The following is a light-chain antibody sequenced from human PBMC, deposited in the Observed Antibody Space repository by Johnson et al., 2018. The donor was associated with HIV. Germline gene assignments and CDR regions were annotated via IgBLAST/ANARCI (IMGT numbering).Light chain of an antibody. CDR1: SSNIGNNY. J-gene: IGLJ1*01. Sequence: QSVLTQPPSVSAAPGQKVTISCSGSSSNIGNNYVSWYQQLPGTAPKLLIYDNNKRPSGIPDRFSASKSGTSATLAITGLQTGDEADYYCGTWDSSLSAHYGFGTGTKVTVL. CDR2: DNN. V-gene: IGLV1-51*01. CDR3: GTWDSSLSAHYG.